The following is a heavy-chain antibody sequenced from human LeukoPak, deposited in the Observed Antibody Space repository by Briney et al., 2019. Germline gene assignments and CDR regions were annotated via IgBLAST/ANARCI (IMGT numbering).Heavy chain of an antibody. J-gene: IGHJ4*02. CDR3: ARGYCSSTSCLAYFDY. CDR2: INPNSGGT. D-gene: IGHD2-2*01. Sequence: ASVKVSCKGSGYTFTGYYMHWVRQAPGQGLEWMGRINPNSGGTNYAQKFQGRVTMTRDTSISTAYMELSRLRSDDTAVYYCARGYCSSTSCLAYFDYWGQGTLVTVSS. V-gene: IGHV1-2*06. CDR1: GYTFTGYY.